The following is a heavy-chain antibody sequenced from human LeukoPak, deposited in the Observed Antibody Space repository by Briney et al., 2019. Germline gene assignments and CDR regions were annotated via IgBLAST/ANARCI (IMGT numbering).Heavy chain of an antibody. J-gene: IGHJ3*02. Sequence: SVKVSCKASGGTFSSYAISWVRQAPGQGLEWMGGIIPIFGTANYAQKFQGRVTITADEYTSTAYMELSSLRTADTAVYYCGTSRLATVTTTRVDAFDIWGQGTMVTVSS. CDR1: GGTFSSYA. D-gene: IGHD4-17*01. V-gene: IGHV1-69*13. CDR2: IIPIFGTA. CDR3: GTSRLATVTTTRVDAFDI.